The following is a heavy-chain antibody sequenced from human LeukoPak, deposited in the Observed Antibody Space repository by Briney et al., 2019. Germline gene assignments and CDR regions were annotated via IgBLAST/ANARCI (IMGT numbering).Heavy chain of an antibody. J-gene: IGHJ4*02. CDR3: AREEWLADY. Sequence: ASVKVSCKASGYTFTNYDINWVRQAPGQGLEWMGWISAYNGNTKYAQKFEGRVIMTTDTSTSTAYMELSRLRSDDTAVYYCAREEWLADYWGQGTLVTVSS. D-gene: IGHD6-19*01. CDR2: ISAYNGNT. CDR1: GYTFTNYD. V-gene: IGHV1-18*01.